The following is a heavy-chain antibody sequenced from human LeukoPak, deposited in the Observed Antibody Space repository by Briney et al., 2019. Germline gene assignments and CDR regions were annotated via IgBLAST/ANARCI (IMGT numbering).Heavy chain of an antibody. CDR3: ARAPKRITMVRGVIGAFDI. CDR2: VSYSGST. D-gene: IGHD3-10*01. J-gene: IGHJ3*02. Sequence: SETLSLTCSVSGGSISGSYWNWIRQPPGKGLEWIGYVSYSGSTNYNPSLKSRVTISVDTSKNQFSLKLSSVTAADTAVYYCARAPKRITMVRGVIGAFDIWGQGTMVTVSS. V-gene: IGHV4-59*12. CDR1: GGSISGSY.